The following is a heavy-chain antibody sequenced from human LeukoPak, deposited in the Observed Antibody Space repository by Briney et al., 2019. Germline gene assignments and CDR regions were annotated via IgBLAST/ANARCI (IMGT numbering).Heavy chain of an antibody. CDR2: ISYDGSNK. Sequence: PGRSLKLSCAASGFTFSSYAMHWVRQAPGKGLEWVAVISYDGSNKYYADSVKGRFTISRDNAKNSLYLQMNSLRAEDTAVYYCARDWEGIAAAGSHDAFDIWGQGTMVTVSS. CDR1: GFTFSSYA. CDR3: ARDWEGIAAAGSHDAFDI. V-gene: IGHV3-30*04. D-gene: IGHD6-13*01. J-gene: IGHJ3*02.